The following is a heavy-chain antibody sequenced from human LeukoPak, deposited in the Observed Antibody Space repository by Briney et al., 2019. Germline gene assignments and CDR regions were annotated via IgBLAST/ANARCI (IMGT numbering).Heavy chain of an antibody. CDR2: IYSGGST. Sequence: GGSLRLSCAASGFSVSSYHMSWVRQAPGKGLEWVSVIYSGGSTYYADSVKGRFTISRDNSKNTLYLQVNSLRAEDTAVYYCARDRGSSWTYSFDYWGQGTLVTVSS. J-gene: IGHJ4*02. CDR1: GFSVSSYH. V-gene: IGHV3-53*01. CDR3: ARDRGSSWTYSFDY. D-gene: IGHD6-13*01.